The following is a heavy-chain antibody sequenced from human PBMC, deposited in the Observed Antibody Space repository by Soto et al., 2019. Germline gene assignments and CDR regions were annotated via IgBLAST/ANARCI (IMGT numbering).Heavy chain of an antibody. J-gene: IGHJ6*02. CDR2: LSYNGGT. CDR1: GDSTVNSY. Sequence: SETLSLTCTVSGDSTVNSYWSWIRQAPGKGPEWLGYLSYNGGTNHNPSLQGRVTISVDTSKNQFSLKLSSVTAADTAVYYCARHPPPANLFEYSSSSRPTFYYYYGMDVWGQGTTVTVSS. V-gene: IGHV4-59*08. CDR3: ARHPPPANLFEYSSSSRPTFYYYYGMDV. D-gene: IGHD6-6*01.